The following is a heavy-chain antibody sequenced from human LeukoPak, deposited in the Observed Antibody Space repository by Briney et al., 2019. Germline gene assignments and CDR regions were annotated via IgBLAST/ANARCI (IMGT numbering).Heavy chain of an antibody. V-gene: IGHV3-66*02. D-gene: IGHD1-26*01. Sequence: PGGSLRLSWAASGFTVSSNYMSWVRQAPGKGLEWVSVIYSGGSTYYADFVKGRFTISRDNSKNTLYLQMNSLRAEDTVVYYCAVHNPGKIDYWGQGTLVTVSS. CDR1: GFTVSSNY. CDR3: AVHNPGKIDY. J-gene: IGHJ4*02. CDR2: IYSGGST.